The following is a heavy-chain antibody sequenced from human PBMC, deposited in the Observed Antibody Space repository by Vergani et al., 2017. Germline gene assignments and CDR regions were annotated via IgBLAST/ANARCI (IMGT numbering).Heavy chain of an antibody. CDR3: AKDYAYCGGDCYSPADXDQH. Sequence: EVQLLESGGGLVQPGGSLRLSCAASGFTFSSYAMSWVRQAPGKGLEWVSAISGSGGSTYYADSVKGRFTISRDNSKNTLYLQMNSLRAEDTAVYYCAKDYAYCGGDCYSPADXDQHWGQGTLVTVSS. J-gene: IGHJ1*01. V-gene: IGHV3-23*01. CDR2: ISGSGGST. CDR1: GFTFSSYA. D-gene: IGHD2-21*01.